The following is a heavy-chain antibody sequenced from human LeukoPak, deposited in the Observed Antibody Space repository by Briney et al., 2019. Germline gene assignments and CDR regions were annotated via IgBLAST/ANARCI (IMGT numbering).Heavy chain of an antibody. CDR1: GGSISSYY. Sequence: SETLSLTCTVSGGSISSYYWGWIRQPPGKGLEWIGYIYYSGSTKYNPSLKSRVTISVDTSKNQFSLKLSSVTAADTAVYYCARDEIAVADSRYMDVWGKGTTVTVSS. CDR2: IYYSGST. J-gene: IGHJ6*03. CDR3: ARDEIAVADSRYMDV. V-gene: IGHV4-59*01. D-gene: IGHD6-19*01.